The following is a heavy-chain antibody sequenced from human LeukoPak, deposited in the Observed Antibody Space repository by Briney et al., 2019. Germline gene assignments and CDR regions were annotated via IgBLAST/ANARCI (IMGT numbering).Heavy chain of an antibody. D-gene: IGHD7-27*01. J-gene: IGHJ4*02. CDR1: GFTFSDHH. CDR3: ARSPLGIAPFDY. CDR2: IRNKANRYTT. Sequence: QSGGSPRLSCAASGFTFSDHHMDWVRQAPGEGLEWVARIRNKANRYTTEYAASVKGRFTISRDDSENSLYLQMDSLKTEDTAVYYCARSPLGIAPFDYWGQGTLVTVSS. V-gene: IGHV3-72*01.